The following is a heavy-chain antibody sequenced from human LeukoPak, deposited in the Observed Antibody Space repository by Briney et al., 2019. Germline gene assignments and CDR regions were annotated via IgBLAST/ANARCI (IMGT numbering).Heavy chain of an antibody. CDR1: GGSINSNS. J-gene: IGHJ4*02. D-gene: IGHD3-10*01. CDR2: LSNSGSS. V-gene: IGHV4-59*01. Sequence: SQTLSLTCTVSGGSINSNSWTWIRQPPGKSLEWIGYLSNSGSSNYNPSLKSRLTLSIDTSKNQFSLNLTSVTAADTAVYYCARDKGFINFWGQGTLVTVSS. CDR3: ARDKGFINF.